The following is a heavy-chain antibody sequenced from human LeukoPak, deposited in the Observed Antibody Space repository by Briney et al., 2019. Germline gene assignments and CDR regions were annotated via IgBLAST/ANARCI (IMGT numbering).Heavy chain of an antibody. CDR1: GFTVSSDS. Sequence: GGSLRLSCTVSGFTVSSDSMSWVRQAPGKGLEWVSFIYSGGSTHYSDSVKGRFTISRDNAKNSLYLQMNSLRAEDTAVYYCAREGYSYGSTDYWGQGTLVTVSS. V-gene: IGHV3-53*01. CDR3: AREGYSYGSTDY. J-gene: IGHJ4*02. D-gene: IGHD5-18*01. CDR2: IYSGGST.